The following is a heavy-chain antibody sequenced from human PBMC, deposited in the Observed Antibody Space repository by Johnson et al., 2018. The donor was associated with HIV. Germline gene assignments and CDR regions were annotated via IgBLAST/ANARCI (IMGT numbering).Heavy chain of an antibody. CDR2: IKQDGSEK. Sequence: MLLVGSGGGLIQPGGSLRLSCAASGFTFSSYAMSWVRQAPGKGLEWVANIKQDGSEKYYVDSVKGRFTISRDNAKNSLYLQMNSLRVEDTAVYYCARERGISGGFDFWGQGTRVSVSS. V-gene: IGHV3-7*01. D-gene: IGHD2-15*01. CDR1: GFTFSSYA. CDR3: ARERGISGGFDF. J-gene: IGHJ3*01.